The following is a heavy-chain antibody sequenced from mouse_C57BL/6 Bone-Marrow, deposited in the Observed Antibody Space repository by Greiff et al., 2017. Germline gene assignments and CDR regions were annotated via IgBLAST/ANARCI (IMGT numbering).Heavy chain of an antibody. J-gene: IGHJ4*01. V-gene: IGHV3-8*01. CDR1: GYSITSDY. D-gene: IGHD2-3*01. CDR2: ISYSGST. CDR3: ARFRDGYWYYAMDY. Sequence: EVKLQQSGPGLAKPSQTLSLTCSVTGYSITSDYWNWIRKFPGNKLEYMGYISYSGSTYYNPSLKSRISITRDTSKNQYYLQLKSVTTEDTATYYWARFRDGYWYYAMDYWGQGTSVTVAS.